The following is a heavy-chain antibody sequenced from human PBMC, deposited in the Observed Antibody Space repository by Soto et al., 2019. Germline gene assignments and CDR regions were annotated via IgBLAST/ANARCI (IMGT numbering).Heavy chain of an antibody. D-gene: IGHD1-1*01. V-gene: IGHV3-30-3*01. J-gene: IGHJ6*02. CDR1: GFTFDTYG. CDR2: ISYEGSNT. Sequence: GGSLRLSCVASGFTFDTYGIHWVRQAPGKGLQWVALISYEGSNTYYADSVRGRFTISRDNSKSTLYLQMNTLRPEDTGLYYCARVTPGNNLYYFSGLDFWGQGTSVTVSS. CDR3: ARVTPGNNLYYFSGLDF.